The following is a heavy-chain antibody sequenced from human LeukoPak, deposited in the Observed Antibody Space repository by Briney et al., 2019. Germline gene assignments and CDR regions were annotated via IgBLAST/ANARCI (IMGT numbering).Heavy chain of an antibody. J-gene: IGHJ6*02. CDR3: ARDKYYDFWSGYYKEGGYYYGMDV. D-gene: IGHD3-3*01. Sequence: SGTLSLTCTVSGGSISSYYWSWIRQPPGKGLEWIGYIYYSGSTNYNLSLKSRVTISVDTSKNQFSLKLSSVTAADTAVYYCARDKYYDFWSGYYKEGGYYYGMDVWGQGTTVTVSS. V-gene: IGHV4-59*01. CDR1: GGSISSYY. CDR2: IYYSGST.